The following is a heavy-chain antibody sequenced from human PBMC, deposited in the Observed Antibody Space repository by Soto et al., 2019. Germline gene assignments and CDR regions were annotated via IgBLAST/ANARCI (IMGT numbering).Heavy chain of an antibody. V-gene: IGHV4-30-4*01. Sequence: QVQLQESGPGLVKPSQTLSLTCTVSGGSISSGDYYWSWIRQRPGKGLEWIGYIYYSGSNYYNPSLESRVTISVDTSKNQFSLKLTSVTAADTAVYYCARGGGRLLGYWGQGILVTVSS. CDR1: GGSISSGDYY. J-gene: IGHJ4*02. D-gene: IGHD2-15*01. CDR3: ARGGGRLLGY. CDR2: IYYSGSN.